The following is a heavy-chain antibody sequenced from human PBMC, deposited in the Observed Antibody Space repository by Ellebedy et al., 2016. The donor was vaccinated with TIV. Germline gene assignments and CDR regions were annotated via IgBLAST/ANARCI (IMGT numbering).Heavy chain of an antibody. CDR3: ARLKWASYNWFDP. V-gene: IGHV3-7*01. CDR1: GFTFSSYW. J-gene: IGHJ5*02. CDR2: IKQDGSKK. D-gene: IGHD1-26*01. Sequence: GESLKISCAASGFTFSSYWMSWVRQAPGKGLEWVANIKQDGSKKYYVDSVKGRFTISRDNAKNSLYLQMNSLRAEDTAVYYCARLKWASYNWFDPWGQGTLVTVSS.